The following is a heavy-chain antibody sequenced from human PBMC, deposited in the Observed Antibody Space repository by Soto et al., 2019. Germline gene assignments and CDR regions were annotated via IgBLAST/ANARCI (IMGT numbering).Heavy chain of an antibody. CDR3: AFVAGRLDAFDI. J-gene: IGHJ3*02. CDR1: GYTFTSYA. V-gene: IGHV1-3*01. CDR2: INAGNGNT. D-gene: IGHD6-19*01. Sequence: QVPLVQSGAEVKKPGASVKVSCKASGYTFTSYAMHWVRQAPGQRLEWMGWINAGNGNTKYSQKFQGRVTITRDTSASTAYMELSSLRSEDTAVYYCAFVAGRLDAFDIWGQGTMVTVSS.